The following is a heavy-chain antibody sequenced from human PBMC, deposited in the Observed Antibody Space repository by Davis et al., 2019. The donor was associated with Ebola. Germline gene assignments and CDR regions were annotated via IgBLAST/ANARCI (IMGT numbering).Heavy chain of an antibody. CDR2: IWYDGSNK. J-gene: IGHJ5*02. Sequence: GESLKISCAASGFTFSSYGMHWVRQAPGKGLEWVAVIWYDGSNKYYADSVKGRFTISRGNSKNTLYLQMNSLRAEDTAVYYCARAVLWSGYEWFDPWGQGTLVTVSS. D-gene: IGHD3-3*01. CDR1: GFTFSSYG. CDR3: ARAVLWSGYEWFDP. V-gene: IGHV3-33*01.